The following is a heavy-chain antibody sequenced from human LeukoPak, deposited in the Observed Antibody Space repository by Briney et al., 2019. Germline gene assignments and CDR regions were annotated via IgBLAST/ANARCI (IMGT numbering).Heavy chain of an antibody. CDR2: INPNSGGT. CDR1: GYTFTGYY. V-gene: IGHV1-2*02. D-gene: IGHD4-11*01. J-gene: IGHJ4*02. Sequence: GASVKVSCKASGYTFTGYYMHWVRQAPGQGLEWMGWINPNSGGTNYAQQFQGRVTMTRDTSISTAYMELSRLRSDDTDVYYCARMRDDTVTYGETFDYWGQGTLVTVSS. CDR3: ARMRDDTVTYGETFDY.